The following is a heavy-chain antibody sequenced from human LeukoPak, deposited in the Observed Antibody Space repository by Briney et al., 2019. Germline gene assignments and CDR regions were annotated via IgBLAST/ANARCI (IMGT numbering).Heavy chain of an antibody. CDR2: TKNRANSYTT. CDR1: GFTFSSYS. CDR3: VASIISPSNY. Sequence: GGSLRLSCAASGFTFSSYSMNWVRQAPGKGLEWVGRTKNRANSYTTEYAASVKGRFTISRDDSKNSLRLQMNSLKTEDTAIYYCVASIISPSNYWGLGTLVTVSS. D-gene: IGHD3-10*01. V-gene: IGHV3-72*01. J-gene: IGHJ4*02.